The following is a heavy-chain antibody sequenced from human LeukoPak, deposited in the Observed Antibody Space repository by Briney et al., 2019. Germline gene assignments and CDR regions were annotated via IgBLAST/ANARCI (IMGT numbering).Heavy chain of an antibody. V-gene: IGHV1-24*01. CDR1: EYTLTDLS. CDR3: AVRGSTSWYSAYYFDY. D-gene: IGHD6-13*01. J-gene: IGHJ4*02. Sequence: ASVKVSCKVSEYTLTDLSMHWVRQAPGKGLEWMGGFDPEDGETIYAQKFQGRVTMTEDTSTDTAYMELSSLRSEDTAVYYCAVRGSTSWYSAYYFDYWGQGTLVTVSS. CDR2: FDPEDGET.